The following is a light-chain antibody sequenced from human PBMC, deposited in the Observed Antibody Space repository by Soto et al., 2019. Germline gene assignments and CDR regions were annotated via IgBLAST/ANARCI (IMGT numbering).Light chain of an antibody. J-gene: IGKJ2*01. Sequence: AIQLTQSPSSLSASVGDRVIITCRASQGISNALAWYQQKPGKAPQLLIYGASSLESGVPSRFSGCGSGTDFTLTISSLHPEDFATYYCQQFNNYPATFGQGTKLEIK. CDR1: QGISNA. V-gene: IGKV1D-13*01. CDR3: QQFNNYPAT. CDR2: GAS.